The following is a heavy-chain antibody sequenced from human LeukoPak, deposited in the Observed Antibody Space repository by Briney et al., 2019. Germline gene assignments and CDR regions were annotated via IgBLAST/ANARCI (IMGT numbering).Heavy chain of an antibody. V-gene: IGHV4-34*01. J-gene: IGHJ4*02. D-gene: IGHD3-22*01. Sequence: SETLSLTCAVYGGSFSGYYWSWIRQPPGKGLEWIREINHSGSTNYNPSLKSRVTISVDTSKNQFSLKLSSVTAADTAVYYCARGRTNYYDSSGYPSYYFDYWGQGTLVTVSS. CDR1: GGSFSGYY. CDR2: INHSGST. CDR3: ARGRTNYYDSSGYPSYYFDY.